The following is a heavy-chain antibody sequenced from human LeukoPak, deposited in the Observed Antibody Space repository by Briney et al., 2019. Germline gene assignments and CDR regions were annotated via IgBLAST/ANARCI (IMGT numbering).Heavy chain of an antibody. CDR1: GFTFSSYS. J-gene: IGHJ6*02. CDR3: ASAVAGTDYYYGMDV. V-gene: IGHV3-21*01. CDR2: ISSSSSYI. Sequence: PGGSLRLSCAASGFTFSSYSMNWVRQAPGKGLEWVSSISSSSSYIYYADSVKGRFTISGDNAKNSLYLQMNSLRAEDTAVYYCASAVAGTDYYYGMDVWGQGTTVTVSS. D-gene: IGHD6-19*01.